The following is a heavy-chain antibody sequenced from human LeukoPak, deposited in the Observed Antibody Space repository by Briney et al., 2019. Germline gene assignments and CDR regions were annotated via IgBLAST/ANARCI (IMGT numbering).Heavy chain of an antibody. CDR2: ISAYNGNT. D-gene: IGHD6-6*01. Sequence: ASVKVSCKASGYTFTSYGISWVRQAPGHGVEWMGWISAYNGNTNYAQKLQGRVTMTTDTSTSTAYMELRSLRSDDTAVYYCARGGSEQFVRLWFDPWGQGTLVTVSS. V-gene: IGHV1-18*01. CDR3: ARGGSEQFVRLWFDP. J-gene: IGHJ5*02. CDR1: GYTFTSYG.